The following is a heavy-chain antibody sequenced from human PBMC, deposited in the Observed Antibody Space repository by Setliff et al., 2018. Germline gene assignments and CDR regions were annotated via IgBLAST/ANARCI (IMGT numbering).Heavy chain of an antibody. J-gene: IGHJ4*02. Sequence: LRLSCAASGFTFSSFWMSWVRQTPGKGLEWLASINPDASEKYYVDFVKGRFTISRDNAKNSLSLQMNSLRTEDTAVYYCVGAGTCSYWGQGTLVTVSS. CDR3: VGAGTCSY. V-gene: IGHV3-7*01. CDR1: GFTFSSFW. D-gene: IGHD3-10*02. CDR2: INPDASEK.